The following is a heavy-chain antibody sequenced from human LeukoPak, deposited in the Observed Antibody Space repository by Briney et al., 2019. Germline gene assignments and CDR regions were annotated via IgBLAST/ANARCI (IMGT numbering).Heavy chain of an antibody. CDR1: GGSISSCC. J-gene: IGHJ6*02. CDR3: ARGGLPIYDILTGFYYYYGMDV. D-gene: IGHD3-9*01. V-gene: IGHV4-59*01. Sequence: SETLSLTCTVSGGSISSCCWSWGRKPPAPGMGRDGYIYYCESGNSNSSLKSRVTISVATSKNQYSLALSSRSVAAAAVYYCARGGLPIYDILTGFYYYYGMDVWGQGTTVTVSS. CDR2: IYYCESG.